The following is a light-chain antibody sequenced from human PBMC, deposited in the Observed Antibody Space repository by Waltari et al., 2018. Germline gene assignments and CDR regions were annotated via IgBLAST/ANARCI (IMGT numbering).Light chain of an antibody. CDR2: DVT. Sequence: QSALTQPASVSGSPGQSIPISCTGTSSDIGSYNYVSWYQQHPGKAPKLIIYDVTQRPSGVSNRFSGSKSGNTASLTISGLQAEDEADYYCSSYMDSTTLELFGGGTSLTVL. V-gene: IGLV2-14*03. CDR1: SSDIGSYNY. J-gene: IGLJ2*01. CDR3: SSYMDSTTLEL.